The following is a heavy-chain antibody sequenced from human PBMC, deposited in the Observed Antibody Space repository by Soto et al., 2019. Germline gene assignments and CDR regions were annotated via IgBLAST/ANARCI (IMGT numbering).Heavy chain of an antibody. Sequence: EVQLLESGGGLVQPGGSLRLSCAASGFTFSSYAMSWVRQAPGKGLEWVSAISGSGGNTYYADSVKGRFTISRDNSNNTLYLQMNSLGAEDTAVYYCAKSLAARPYDYWGQGTLVTVSS. D-gene: IGHD6-6*01. V-gene: IGHV3-23*01. CDR2: ISGSGGNT. J-gene: IGHJ4*02. CDR1: GFTFSSYA. CDR3: AKSLAARPYDY.